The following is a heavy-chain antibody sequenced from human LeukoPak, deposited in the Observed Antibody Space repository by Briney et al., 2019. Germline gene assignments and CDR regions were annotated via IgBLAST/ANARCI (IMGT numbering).Heavy chain of an antibody. J-gene: IGHJ4*02. D-gene: IGHD3-10*01. V-gene: IGHV3-7*01. CDR3: ARGDLWLGH. CDR2: IKSDGSEE. CDR1: GFILSSYW. Sequence: GVSLRLSCATAGFILSSYWMCWVRQAPGKWLEWVANIKSDGSEEYYGDYVKGRFTISRDNAKHSLYLQMNSLRVEDTAVYYCARGDLWLGHWGQGSLVTVSS.